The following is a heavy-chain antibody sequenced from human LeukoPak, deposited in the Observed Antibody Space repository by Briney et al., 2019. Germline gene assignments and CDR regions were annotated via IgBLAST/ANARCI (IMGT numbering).Heavy chain of an antibody. CDR2: VYPGDSGT. CDR3: ARSQGLYGAADY. V-gene: IGHV5-51*01. CDR1: GYTFSDYW. J-gene: IGHJ4*02. D-gene: IGHD2-2*02. Sequence: KSGESLKISCKASGYTFSDYWIGWVRQMPGQGLEWMGIVYPGDSGTRYSPSFQGHVTISADKSINTAYLQWSGLQASDNAIYFCARSQGLYGAADYWGQGTLV.